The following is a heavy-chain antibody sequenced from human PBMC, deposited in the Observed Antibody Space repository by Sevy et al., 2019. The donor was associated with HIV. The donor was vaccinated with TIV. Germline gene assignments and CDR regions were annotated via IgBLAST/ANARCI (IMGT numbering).Heavy chain of an antibody. Sequence: GASVKVSCKTSGGTFSGYAISWVRQAPGQGLEWMGGIIAVSGTTNYVEKFQGRLTITADVSTRTVYMELRSLKTEDTAIYYCARDRDRGWFDPWGQGTLVTVSS. CDR1: GGTFSGYA. D-gene: IGHD3-16*01. J-gene: IGHJ5*02. CDR2: IIAVSGTT. V-gene: IGHV1-69*13. CDR3: ARDRDRGWFDP.